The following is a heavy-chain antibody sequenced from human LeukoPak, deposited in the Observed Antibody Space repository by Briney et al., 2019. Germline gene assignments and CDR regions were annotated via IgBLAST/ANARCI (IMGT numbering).Heavy chain of an antibody. CDR1: GGSVNSGSYF. V-gene: IGHV4-61*01. CDR2: IQNSART. D-gene: IGHD3-3*02. J-gene: IGHJ4*02. Sequence: SETLSLTCTVSGGSVNSGSYFWSWIRQPPGKGLEWIGYIQNSARTNYNPSLESRVTISVDSSKDQFSLRLSSVTAADTAVYYCASPFPGDYWGQGTLVTVSS. CDR3: ASPFPGDY.